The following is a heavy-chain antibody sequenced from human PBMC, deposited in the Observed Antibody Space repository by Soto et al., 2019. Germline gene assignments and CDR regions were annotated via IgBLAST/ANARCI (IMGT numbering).Heavy chain of an antibody. CDR2: IYYSGSS. Sequence: QVQLQESGPGLVKPSQTLSLTCTVSGGSISSANYYWSWIRQHPGKGLEWIGYIYYSGSSYYNPSLKSRVTISVDTSKNQFSLKLSSVTAADTAVYYCAREGGIVGATVADYWGQGTLVTVSS. CDR1: GGSISSANYY. D-gene: IGHD1-26*01. CDR3: AREGGIVGATVADY. V-gene: IGHV4-31*03. J-gene: IGHJ4*02.